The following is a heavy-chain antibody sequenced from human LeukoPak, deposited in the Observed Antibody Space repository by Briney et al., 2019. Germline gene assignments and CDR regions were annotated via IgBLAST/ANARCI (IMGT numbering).Heavy chain of an antibody. Sequence: GGSLRLSCAASGFTFSRHWMYWVRTAPGKGLEWVANIKQDGSAKPYVDSVKGRFTISRDNAKNSLFLQMNSLRAEDTAVYYCARDNGWSADFWGQGTLVTVSS. CDR1: GFTFSRHW. D-gene: IGHD2-15*01. J-gene: IGHJ4*02. CDR2: IKQDGSAK. V-gene: IGHV3-7*03. CDR3: ARDNGWSADF.